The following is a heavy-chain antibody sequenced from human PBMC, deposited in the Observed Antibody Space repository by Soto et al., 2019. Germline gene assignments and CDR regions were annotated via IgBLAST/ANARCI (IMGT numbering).Heavy chain of an antibody. D-gene: IGHD2-21*02. Sequence: PSETLSLTCAVSSGSISSSNWWSWVRQPPGKGLEWIGEIYHSGSTNYNPSLKSRVTISVDKSKNQFSLKLSSVTAADTAVYYCARIVTANGDAFDIWGQGTMVTVSS. V-gene: IGHV4-4*02. CDR1: SGSISSSNW. J-gene: IGHJ3*02. CDR3: ARIVTANGDAFDI. CDR2: IYHSGST.